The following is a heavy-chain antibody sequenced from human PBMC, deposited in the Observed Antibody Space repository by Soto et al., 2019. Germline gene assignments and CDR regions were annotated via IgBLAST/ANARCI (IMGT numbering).Heavy chain of an antibody. CDR2: ITPSGDYT. V-gene: IGHV3-23*01. CDR1: GFSFGSYA. J-gene: IGHJ6*03. CDR3: AKNYHMDV. Sequence: GGSLRLSCAASGFSFGSYAMSWVRQAPGKGLEWVSSITPSGDYTNYADSVEGRVTISRDNSKNTLYLQMNSLRAEDTALYYCAKNYHMDVWGKGTTVTVSS.